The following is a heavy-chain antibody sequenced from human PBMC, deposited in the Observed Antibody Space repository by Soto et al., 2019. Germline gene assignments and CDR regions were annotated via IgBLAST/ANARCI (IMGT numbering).Heavy chain of an antibody. V-gene: IGHV1-58*01. CDR1: GFSFSNSA. J-gene: IGHJ3*02. CDR3: AAELYGGGRCCSFDI. Sequence: GASVKVSCKTSGFSFSNSAVQWVRQARGQRLEWIGWIIVGSGVTKYTQGLQERLTISRDMSSNTAYMELRSLRSEDTAVYYCAAELYGGGRCCSFDIWGQGTAVTVSS. D-gene: IGHD5-12*01. CDR2: IIVGSGVT.